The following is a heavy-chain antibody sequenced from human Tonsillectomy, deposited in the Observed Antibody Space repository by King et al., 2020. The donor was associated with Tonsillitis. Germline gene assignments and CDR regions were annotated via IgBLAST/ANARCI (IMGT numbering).Heavy chain of an antibody. Sequence: VQLQQWGEGLLKPSETLSLTCAVYGGSFSGYYWSWIRQPPGKGLEWIGEINHSGSTNYNPSLKSRVTMSVDTSKNQFSLKLSSVTAADTAVYYCANLLAFGVEGVDAWGQGTTVTVSS. D-gene: IGHD3-10*01. CDR1: GGSFSGYY. CDR2: INHSGST. V-gene: IGHV4-34*01. CDR3: ANLLAFGVEGVDA. J-gene: IGHJ6*02.